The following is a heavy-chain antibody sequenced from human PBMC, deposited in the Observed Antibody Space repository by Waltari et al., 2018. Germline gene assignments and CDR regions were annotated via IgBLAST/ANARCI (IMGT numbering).Heavy chain of an antibody. Sequence: QVQLQQWGAGLLKPSETLSLTCAVYGGSFSGYSWSWSRQPPGKGLEWIGEIHHSGSTNYNPSLKSLVTISVDTSKNQFSLKLSSVTAADTAVYYCARGRDIVVVVAAYFDYWGQGTLVTVSS. CDR2: IHHSGST. CDR1: GGSFSGYS. D-gene: IGHD2-15*01. CDR3: ARGRDIVVVVAAYFDY. V-gene: IGHV4-34*01. J-gene: IGHJ4*02.